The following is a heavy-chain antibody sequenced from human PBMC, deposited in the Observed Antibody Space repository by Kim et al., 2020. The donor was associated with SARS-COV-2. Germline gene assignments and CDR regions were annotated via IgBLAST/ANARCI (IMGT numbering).Heavy chain of an antibody. CDR3: AKDLGLVYITKLDQ. CDR1: GFIFDNFA. D-gene: IGHD2-8*01. V-gene: IGHV3-23*01. CDR2: ITGLGIGK. Sequence: GGSLRLSCTASGFIFDNFAMTWVRQAPGKGLEWVSAITGLGIGKNYADSVRGRFTISRVNSKNTLYLQMDSLRAEDTAVYYCAKDLGLVYITKLDQWGQGTRVTVSS. J-gene: IGHJ4*02.